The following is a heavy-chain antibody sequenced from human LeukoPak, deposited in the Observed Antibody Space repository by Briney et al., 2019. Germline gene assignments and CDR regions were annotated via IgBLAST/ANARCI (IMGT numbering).Heavy chain of an antibody. CDR2: MNPNSGNT. CDR1: GYTFTSYD. Sequence: AASVKVSCKASGYTFTSYDINWVRQATGQGLEWMGWMNPNSGNTGYAQKFQGRVTMTRNTSISTAYMELSSLRSEDTAVYYCARGFHRLYGSGSYYNPEFDYWGQGTLVTVSS. CDR3: ARGFHRLYGSGSYYNPEFDY. J-gene: IGHJ4*02. D-gene: IGHD3-10*01. V-gene: IGHV1-8*01.